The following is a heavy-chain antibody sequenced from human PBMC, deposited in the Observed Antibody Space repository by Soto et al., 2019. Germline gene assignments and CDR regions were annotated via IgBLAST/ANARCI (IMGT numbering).Heavy chain of an antibody. V-gene: IGHV3-66*01. CDR2: LYSDGTT. Sequence: EVQLVESGGGLVQPGGSLRLSCAASGLTVSNSYMNWVRQAPGEGLEWVSILYSDGTTYYADSVKGRFTISRDNSKNTRYLQMHSLRADDTAVYSCARDTTVTTPTYFASWGQGTLVIVSS. D-gene: IGHD4-17*01. J-gene: IGHJ4*02. CDR1: GLTVSNSY. CDR3: ARDTTVTTPTYFAS.